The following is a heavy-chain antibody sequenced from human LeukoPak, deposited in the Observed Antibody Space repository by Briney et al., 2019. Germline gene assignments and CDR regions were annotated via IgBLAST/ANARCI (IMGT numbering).Heavy chain of an antibody. CDR3: ARHGTSSYYYYAMDV. J-gene: IGHJ6*02. D-gene: IGHD1-1*01. Sequence: SETLSLTCTVSGGSISSYYWSWIRQSPGKGLEWIGYIYYSGSTNYNPSLKSRVTISVDTSKNQFSLKLSAVTAADTAVYYCARHGTSSYYYYAMDVWGQGTTVTVSS. V-gene: IGHV4-59*08. CDR1: GGSISSYY. CDR2: IYYSGST.